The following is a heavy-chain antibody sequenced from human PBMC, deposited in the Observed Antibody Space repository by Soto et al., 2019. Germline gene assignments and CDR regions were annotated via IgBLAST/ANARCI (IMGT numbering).Heavy chain of an antibody. CDR1: GYTFTSYG. CDR3: AGGHAGSQYYYYGMDV. Sequence: QVQLVQSGAEVKKPGASVKVSCKASGYTFTSYGISWVRQAPGQGLEWMGWISAYNGNTNYAQKLQGRVTMTTDTSTSTADMELRSLSSDDTAVYYCAGGHAGSQYYYYGMDVWGQGTTVTVSS. CDR2: ISAYNGNT. V-gene: IGHV1-18*01. J-gene: IGHJ6*02.